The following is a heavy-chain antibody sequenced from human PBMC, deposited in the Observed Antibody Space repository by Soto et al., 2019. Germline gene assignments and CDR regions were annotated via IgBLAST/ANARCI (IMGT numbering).Heavy chain of an antibody. CDR2: INTYNGNS. Sequence: QVQLVQSAAEVKKPGASVKVSCKASGYTLTNYAISWVRQAPGQGPEWMGWINTYNGNSNYAQKFQGRVTMTTDTSTNTAYMELRILTSDDTAVYYCARDCTGGSCFCIYWGQGTLVTVSS. V-gene: IGHV1-18*01. J-gene: IGHJ4*02. CDR3: ARDCTGGSCFCIY. CDR1: GYTLTNYA. D-gene: IGHD2-15*01.